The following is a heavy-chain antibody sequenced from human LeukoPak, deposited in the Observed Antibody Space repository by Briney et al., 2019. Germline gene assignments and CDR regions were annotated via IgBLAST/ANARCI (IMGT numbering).Heavy chain of an antibody. CDR2: ISAYNGNT. J-gene: IGHJ5*02. V-gene: IGHV1-18*01. CDR1: GYTFSSYG. CDR3: AKDQEYYGSGFNWFDP. Sequence: GASVKVSCKASGYTFSSYGIGWVREAPGQGLEWMGWISAYNGNTKYAQKYQGRITMTTDTSTSTAYMELRSLRSDDTAVYYCAKDQEYYGSGFNWFDPWGQGTLITVSS. D-gene: IGHD3-10*01.